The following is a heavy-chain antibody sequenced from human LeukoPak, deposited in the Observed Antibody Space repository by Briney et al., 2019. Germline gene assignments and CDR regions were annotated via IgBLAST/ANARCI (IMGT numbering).Heavy chain of an antibody. V-gene: IGHV3-30*02. D-gene: IGHD1-26*01. J-gene: IGHJ5*02. CDR2: IRYDGSNK. CDR1: GFTFSSYG. CDR3: AKDPPMEWELPRWFDP. Sequence: GGSLRLSCAASGFTFSSYGMHWVRQAPGKGLEWVAFIRYDGSNKYYADSVKGRFTISRDNSKNTLYLQMNSLRAEDTAVYYCAKDPPMEWELPRWFDPWGQGTLVTVSS.